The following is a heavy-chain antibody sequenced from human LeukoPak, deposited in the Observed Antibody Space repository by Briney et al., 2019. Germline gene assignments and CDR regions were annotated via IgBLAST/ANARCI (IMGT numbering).Heavy chain of an antibody. Sequence: HAGGSLRLSCAASGFTFSTFAMNWGRQAPGKGLGWVSTISDAAGTTYYADSVRGRFTIARDNSKNTLYLKMNSLRAEDTAVYYCAKGEFWSAYYNWGQGTLVTVSS. V-gene: IGHV3-23*01. J-gene: IGHJ4*02. CDR2: ISDAAGTT. D-gene: IGHD3-3*01. CDR3: AKGEFWSAYYN. CDR1: GFTFSTFA.